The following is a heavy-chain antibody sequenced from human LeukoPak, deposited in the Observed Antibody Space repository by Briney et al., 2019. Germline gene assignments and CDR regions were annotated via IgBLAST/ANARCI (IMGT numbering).Heavy chain of an antibody. V-gene: IGHV1-2*02. J-gene: IGHJ2*01. D-gene: IGHD6-19*01. CDR1: GYTFTGHY. CDR2: INPNSGDT. CDR3: ARDVYTSGWRYFDL. Sequence: PGASVKVSCKASGYTFTGHYMHWVRQAPGQGPEWMAWINPNSGDTNYARKFQGRVTLTRDASIGTAYMEMNRLTYDDTAIYYCARDVYTSGWRYFDLWGHGTLVTVSS.